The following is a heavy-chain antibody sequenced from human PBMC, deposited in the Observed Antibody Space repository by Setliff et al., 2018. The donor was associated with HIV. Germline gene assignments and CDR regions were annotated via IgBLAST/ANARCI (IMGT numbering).Heavy chain of an antibody. CDR1: GGSISSDNYY. Sequence: SETLSLTCTVSGGSISSDNYYWSWIRQPAGKGLGWIGRIYTSGNTKYNPSLKSRVTILVDTSKNQLSLKLSSVTAADTAVYYCARESGLQVRGAMYYYMDVWGTGTTVTVSS. CDR2: IYTSGNT. V-gene: IGHV4-61*02. J-gene: IGHJ6*03. CDR3: ARESGLQVRGAMYYYMDV. D-gene: IGHD3-10*01.